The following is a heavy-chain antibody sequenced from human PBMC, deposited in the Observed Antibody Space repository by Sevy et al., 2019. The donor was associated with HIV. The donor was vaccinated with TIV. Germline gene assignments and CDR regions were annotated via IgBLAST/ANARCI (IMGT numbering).Heavy chain of an antibody. CDR3: AKRVAGALAALDI. D-gene: IGHD3-10*01. J-gene: IGHJ3*02. Sequence: GGSLRLSCAASGFIFSDYDMNWVRQPPGKGLEWVSVISDGGGTTYYADSVKGRFTISRDDSKSTLYLQMNSLRVEDTAVYFCAKRVAGALAALDIWGQGTMVTVSS. V-gene: IGHV3-23*01. CDR1: GFIFSDYD. CDR2: ISDGGGTT.